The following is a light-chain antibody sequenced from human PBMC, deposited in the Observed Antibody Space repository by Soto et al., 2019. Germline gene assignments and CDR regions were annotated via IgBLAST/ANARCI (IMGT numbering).Light chain of an antibody. CDR1: GSDVGSCKY. CDR2: EVS. CDR3: SSYTSISSLGI. Sequence: QSALTQPASVSGSLGQSITISCTGTGSDVGSCKYVSWYQQHPGKAPKLIIFEVSNRPSGVSDRFSGSKSGNTASLTISGLQAEDEADYFCSSYTSISSLGIFGTGTKVTVL. J-gene: IGLJ1*01. V-gene: IGLV2-14*01.